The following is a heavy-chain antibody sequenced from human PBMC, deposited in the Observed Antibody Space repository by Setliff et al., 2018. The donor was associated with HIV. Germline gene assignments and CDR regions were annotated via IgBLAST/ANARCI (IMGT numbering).Heavy chain of an antibody. V-gene: IGHV4-59*01. CDR1: GGSISSYY. CDR3: ARHPRGTGRFDY. CDR2: IYYSGST. D-gene: IGHD3-16*01. J-gene: IGHJ4*02. Sequence: PSETLSLTCTVSGGSISSYYWSWIRQPPGKGLEWIGYIYYSGSTNYNPSLKSRVTISVDTSKNQFSLKLRSVTAADTAMYYCARHPRGTGRFDYWGQGTLVTVSS.